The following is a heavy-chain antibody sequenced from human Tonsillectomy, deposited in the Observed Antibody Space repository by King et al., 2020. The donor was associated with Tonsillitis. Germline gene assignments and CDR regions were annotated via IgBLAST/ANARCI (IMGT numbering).Heavy chain of an antibody. D-gene: IGHD6-19*01. J-gene: IGHJ4*02. CDR3: AKGRYSSGWYDY. CDR1: GFTFSSYA. Sequence: VQLVESGGGLVQPGGSLRLSCAASGFTFSSYAMSWVRQAPGKGVEWVSAIGGSGGRTYYADSVKGRFTISRDNSKNTLYLQMNSLRAEDTAVDYCAKGRYSSGWYDYWGQGTLVTVSS. V-gene: IGHV3-23*04. CDR2: IGGSGGRT.